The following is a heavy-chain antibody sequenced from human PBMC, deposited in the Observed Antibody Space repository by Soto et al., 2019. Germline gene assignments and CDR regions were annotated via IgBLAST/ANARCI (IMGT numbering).Heavy chain of an antibody. CDR1: GGFLSESY. CDR2: INHVGGP. Sequence: PSETLSLTCAVYGGFLSESYWTWIRQPPGKGLEWIGEINHVGGPNYNPSLKSRVTMSVDTSQNQFSLRLISVTAADTAMYFCVRIRYQLPSSVLWLDPWGQGTPVTVSS. V-gene: IGHV4-34*01. J-gene: IGHJ5*02. CDR3: VRIRYQLPSSVLWLDP. D-gene: IGHD3-16*01.